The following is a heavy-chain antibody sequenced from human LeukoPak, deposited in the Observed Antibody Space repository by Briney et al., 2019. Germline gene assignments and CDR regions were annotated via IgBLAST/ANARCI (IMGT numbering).Heavy chain of an antibody. J-gene: IGHJ4*02. V-gene: IGHV3-30-3*02. CDR2: ISYDGSNK. CDR1: RFTFSSYA. CDR3: AKLGDRFDY. D-gene: IGHD2-21*01. Sequence: GGSLRLSCAASRFTFSSYAMHWVRQAPGKGLEWVAVISYDGSNKYYADSVKGRFTISRDNSKNTLYLQMNSLRAEDTAVYYCAKLGDRFDYWGQGTLVTVSS.